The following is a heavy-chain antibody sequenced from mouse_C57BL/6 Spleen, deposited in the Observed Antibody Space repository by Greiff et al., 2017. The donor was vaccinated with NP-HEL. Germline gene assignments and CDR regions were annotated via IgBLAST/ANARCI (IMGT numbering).Heavy chain of an antibody. Sequence: EVMLVESGPGMVKPSQSLSLTCTVTGYSITSGYDWHWIRHFPGNKLEWMGYISYSGSTNYNPSLKSRISITHDTSKNHFFLKLNSVTTEDTATYYCARGITTVGYFDYWGQGTTLTVSS. D-gene: IGHD1-1*01. CDR1: GYSITSGYD. CDR2: ISYSGST. J-gene: IGHJ2*01. CDR3: ARGITTVGYFDY. V-gene: IGHV3-1*01.